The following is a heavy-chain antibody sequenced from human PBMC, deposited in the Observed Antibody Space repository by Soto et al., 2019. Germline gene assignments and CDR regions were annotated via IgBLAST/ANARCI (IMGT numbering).Heavy chain of an antibody. CDR1: GATFRSYA. D-gene: IGHD4-17*01. CDR2: ISPIFGST. V-gene: IGHV1-69*01. J-gene: IGHJ6*02. Sequence: VQLVQSGAEVKKPGSSVKVSCRASGATFRSYAFTWVRQAPGQGLEWMGGISPIFGSTIYARQFQCRVTITADDSASTAYMELNSLSSEDTAVYYCAGDYGVYDWYGMDVWGQGTTVTVSS. CDR3: AGDYGVYDWYGMDV.